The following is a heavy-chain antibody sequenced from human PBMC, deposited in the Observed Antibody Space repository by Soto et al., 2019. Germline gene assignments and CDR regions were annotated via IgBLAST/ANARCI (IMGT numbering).Heavy chain of an antibody. CDR2: ISSNGGST. V-gene: IGHV3-64*01. CDR1: GFTFSSYA. Sequence: GGSLRLSCAASGFTFSSYAMHWVRQAPGKGLEYVSAISSNGGSTYYANSVKGRFTISRDNSKNTLYLQMGSLRAEDMAVYYCARAGRGDYIWGSYAKPFWFDPWGQGTLVTVSS. D-gene: IGHD3-16*01. CDR3: ARAGRGDYIWGSYAKPFWFDP. J-gene: IGHJ5*02.